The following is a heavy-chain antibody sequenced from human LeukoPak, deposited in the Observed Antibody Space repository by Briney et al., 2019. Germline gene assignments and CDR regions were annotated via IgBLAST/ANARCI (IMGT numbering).Heavy chain of an antibody. J-gene: IGHJ5*02. V-gene: IGHV4-30-4*01. CDR2: MYYSGST. Sequence: PSETLSLTCTVSGGSISSGDYYWSWIRQPPGKGLEWIAYMYYSGSTYYNPSLKSRVTMSADTSKNQLSLKLGLLPAAERAGYYVAGRYYNDSRTDPWARESWSPSPQ. CDR1: GGSISSGDYY. CDR3: AGRYYNDSRTDP. D-gene: IGHD3-22*01.